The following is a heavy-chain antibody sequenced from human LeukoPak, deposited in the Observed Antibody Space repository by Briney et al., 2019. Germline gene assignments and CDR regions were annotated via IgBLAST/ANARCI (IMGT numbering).Heavy chain of an antibody. CDR1: GFTFSNAW. J-gene: IGHJ4*02. CDR2: IKSETDGGTT. D-gene: IGHD3-10*01. CDR3: TTQVIGESWEDY. Sequence: GGSLRLSCAASGFTFSNAWMNWVRQAPGKGLEWVGRIKSETDGGTTDYAAPVKGRFTISRDDSKNTLYLQMNSLKTEDTAVYYCTTQVIGESWEDYWGQGTLVTVSS. V-gene: IGHV3-15*07.